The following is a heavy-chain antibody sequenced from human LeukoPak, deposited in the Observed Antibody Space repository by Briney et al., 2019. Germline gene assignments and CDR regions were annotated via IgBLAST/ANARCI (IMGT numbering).Heavy chain of an antibody. CDR1: GFTLNNYA. D-gene: IGHD3-22*01. J-gene: IGHJ4*02. Sequence: GGSLRLSCAASGFTLNNYAMTWVRQAPGKGLEWVSGLSGSGINTHYADSVKGRFTISRDNSKNTMYLQMNSLRAEDTGVYYCARHSSGNLQPFDSWGQGTLVTVSS. CDR3: ARHSSGNLQPFDS. CDR2: LSGSGINT. V-gene: IGHV3-23*01.